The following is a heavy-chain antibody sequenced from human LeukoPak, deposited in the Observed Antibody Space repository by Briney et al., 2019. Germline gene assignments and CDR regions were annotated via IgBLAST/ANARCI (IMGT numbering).Heavy chain of an antibody. J-gene: IGHJ4*02. CDR1: GFTFTSSA. D-gene: IGHD3-9*01. Sequence: SVKVSCKASGFTFTSSAVQWVRQARGQRLEWIGWIVVGSGNTNYARKFQERVTITRDMSTSTAYMELSSLRSEDTAVYYCAADYDILTGYRANFDYWGQGTLVTVSS. V-gene: IGHV1-58*01. CDR2: IVVGSGNT. CDR3: AADYDILTGYRANFDY.